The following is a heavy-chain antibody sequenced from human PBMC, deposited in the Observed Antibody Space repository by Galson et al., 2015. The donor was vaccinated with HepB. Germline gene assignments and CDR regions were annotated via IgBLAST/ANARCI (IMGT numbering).Heavy chain of an antibody. V-gene: IGHV3-49*03. J-gene: IGHJ4*02. CDR1: GFTFGDYA. D-gene: IGHD2/OR15-2a*01. CDR2: IRSKAYGGTT. CDR3: ARDHGSTTPYYFDY. Sequence: SLRLSCAISGFTFGDYAMSWFRQAPGKGLEWVGFIRSKAYGGTTKYAASVQGRFTISRDDSKSIAYLQMNSLKTDDTAVYFCARDHGSTTPYYFDYWGQGTLVTVSS.